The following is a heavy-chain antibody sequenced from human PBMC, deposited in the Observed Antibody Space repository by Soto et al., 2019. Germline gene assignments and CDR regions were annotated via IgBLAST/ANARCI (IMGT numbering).Heavy chain of an antibody. CDR1: GFTFSTFN. J-gene: IGHJ5*01. CDR3: ARDRGFSSFDL. Sequence: PGGSLRLSCAASGFTFSTFNMNWVRQAPGKGLEWVSYISSSSSPIYYADSVKGRFTISRDNTKTSLYLQMNSLRVDDTAIYYCARDRGFSSFDLWGQGTLVTVSS. D-gene: IGHD6-6*01. V-gene: IGHV3-48*04. CDR2: ISSSSSPI.